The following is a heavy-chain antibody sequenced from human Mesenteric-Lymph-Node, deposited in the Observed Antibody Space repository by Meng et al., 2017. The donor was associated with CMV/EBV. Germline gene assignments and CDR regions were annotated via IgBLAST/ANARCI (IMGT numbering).Heavy chain of an antibody. V-gene: IGHV3-21*04. CDR3: AKDRYSSGWDDFDY. CDR1: GFTFSLYT. D-gene: IGHD6-19*01. J-gene: IGHJ4*02. CDR2: ISEGNRYI. Sequence: GESLKISCAASGFTFSLYTLAWIRQAPGKGLECVASISEGNRYIYYADSVKGRFTISRDNSKNTLYLQMNSLRAEDTAVYYCAKDRYSSGWDDFDYWGQGTLVTVSS.